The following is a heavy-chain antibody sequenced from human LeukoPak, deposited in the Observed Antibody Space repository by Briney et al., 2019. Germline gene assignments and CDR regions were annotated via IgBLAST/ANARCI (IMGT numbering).Heavy chain of an antibody. V-gene: IGHV4-34*01. J-gene: IGHJ4*02. CDR3: ARRRGVPLSYLDY. CDR1: GGSFSGYY. D-gene: IGHD3-10*01. CDR2: INHSGST. Sequence: PSETLSLTWAVYGGSFSGYYWSWIRQPPVKGLEWIGEINHSGSTNYNPSLKSRVTISVDTSKNQFSLKLSSVTAADTAVYYCARRRGVPLSYLDYWGQGTLVTVSS.